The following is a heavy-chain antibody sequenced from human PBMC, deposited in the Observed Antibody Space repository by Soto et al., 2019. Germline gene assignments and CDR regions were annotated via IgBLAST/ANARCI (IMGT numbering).Heavy chain of an antibody. CDR3: AKTLPKSGTAPYYYNLDV. CDR2: ISGGDHTGT. V-gene: IGHV3-23*01. J-gene: IGHJ6*02. CDR1: GFTFSSYA. Sequence: LRLSCAASGFTFSSYALSWVRQAPEKGLEWVSAISGGDHTGTYYADSVKGRFTVSRDNSKNTLFLQMDSLRAEDTGIYFCAKTLPKSGTAPYYYNLDVWGQGTTVTVSS.